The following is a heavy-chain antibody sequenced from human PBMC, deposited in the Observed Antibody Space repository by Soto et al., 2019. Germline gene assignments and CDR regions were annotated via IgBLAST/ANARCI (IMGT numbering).Heavy chain of an antibody. Sequence: EVQLVESGGGLVQPGGSLRLSCAASGFTVSNNHLSWVRQAPGKGLEWVSVIFTSGTTFYAESVKGRFTISRDTSKNTVSLQMNSLRVEDTGLYYCTRAGYRYGFLIGIDSWGQGALVSFSS. CDR2: IFTSGTT. CDR1: GFTVSNNH. J-gene: IGHJ4*02. V-gene: IGHV3-66*01. D-gene: IGHD5-18*01. CDR3: TRAGYRYGFLIGIDS.